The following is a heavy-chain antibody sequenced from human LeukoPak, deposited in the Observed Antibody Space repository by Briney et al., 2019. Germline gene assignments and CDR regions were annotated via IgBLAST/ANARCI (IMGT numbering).Heavy chain of an antibody. CDR2: INPNSGGT. Sequence: ASVKVSCKASGYTFTGYYMHWVRPAPGQGLEWMGWINPNSGGTNYAQKFQGRVTMTRDTSICTAYMELSRLRSDDTAVYYCARDVGSDSFDIWGQGTMVTVSS. V-gene: IGHV1-2*02. CDR1: GYTFTGYY. CDR3: ARDVGSDSFDI. J-gene: IGHJ3*02.